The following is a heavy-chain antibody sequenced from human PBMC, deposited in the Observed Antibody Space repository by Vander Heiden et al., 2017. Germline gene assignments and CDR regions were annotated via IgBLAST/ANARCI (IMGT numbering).Heavy chain of an antibody. J-gene: IGHJ4*02. CDR1: GFTFSSYG. CDR2: IWHDGSKI. CDR3: ARDCDTSGHYSALDY. D-gene: IGHD3-22*01. V-gene: IGHV3-33*01. Sequence: QVQLVESGGGVVQPGGFLRLSCAASGFTFSSYGMQWVRQAPGKGLEWVALIWHDGSKIYYTDSVKGRFTISRDNSKNTLFLQMNSLRAEDTAVYYCARDCDTSGHYSALDYWGQGSLVIVSS.